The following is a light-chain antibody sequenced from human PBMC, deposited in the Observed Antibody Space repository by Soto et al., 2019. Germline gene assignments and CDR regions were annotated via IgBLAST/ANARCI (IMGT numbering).Light chain of an antibody. CDR3: CSYGGSYTWV. V-gene: IGLV2-11*01. CDR1: SGDVGGYNF. Sequence: HSVLTQARSVSGSPGQSVTISCTGTSGDVGGYNFVSWYQQHPGNAPKLMIFDVSQRPSGVPDRFSGSKSGNTASLTISGLQAEDEANYYCCSYGGSYTWVFGGGTKLTVL. J-gene: IGLJ3*02. CDR2: DVS.